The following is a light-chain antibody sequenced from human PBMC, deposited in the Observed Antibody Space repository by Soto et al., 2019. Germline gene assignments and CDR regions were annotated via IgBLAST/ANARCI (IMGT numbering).Light chain of an antibody. Sequence: EVVMTQSPATLSVSPGARATLSCRASQSVRGNLAWYQQKPGQSPRLLIYGASTRDTGIPARFSGSGSGPEFTLTINSRQAEDFAVYYCQHYDVWPPLTFGGGTKVEIK. CDR3: QHYDVWPPLT. CDR2: GAS. CDR1: QSVRGN. J-gene: IGKJ4*02. V-gene: IGKV3-15*01.